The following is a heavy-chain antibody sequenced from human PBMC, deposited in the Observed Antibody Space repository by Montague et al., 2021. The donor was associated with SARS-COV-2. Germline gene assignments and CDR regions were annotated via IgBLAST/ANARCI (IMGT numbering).Heavy chain of an antibody. V-gene: IGHV4-39*07. Sequence: SETLSLTYTVSGGSISTSPYFWGWIRQPPGKGLEWIGSIYYSGSTYYNPSLKSRVAISIDTSENQFSLKLSSVTAADTAVYYCARGNRIAVAGTDFDYWGQGTLVTVSS. J-gene: IGHJ4*02. D-gene: IGHD6-19*01. CDR3: ARGNRIAVAGTDFDY. CDR1: GGSISTSPYF. CDR2: IYYSGST.